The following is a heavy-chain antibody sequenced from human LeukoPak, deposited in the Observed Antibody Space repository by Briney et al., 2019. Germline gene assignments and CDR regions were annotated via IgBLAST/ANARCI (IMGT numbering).Heavy chain of an antibody. CDR3: ARGRWVATNQAYYFDD. V-gene: IGHV4-61*02. CDR2: IYFTGST. Sequence: SQTLSLTCTVSGASLSNGSSFWSWIRQPAGKGLKWIGRIYFTGSTSYNPSLKSRVTMSIHTPTNEISLKLTSVTAADTAVYYCARGRWVATNQAYYFDDWGQGTLVTVSS. CDR1: GASLSNGSSF. D-gene: IGHD5-12*01. J-gene: IGHJ4*02.